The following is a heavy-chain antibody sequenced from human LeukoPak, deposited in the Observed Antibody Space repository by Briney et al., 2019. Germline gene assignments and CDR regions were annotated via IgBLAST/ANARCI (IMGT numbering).Heavy chain of an antibody. CDR2: INPNCGGT. CDR1: GYTFTGYY. CDR3: ARVKEIAAALDY. D-gene: IGHD6-13*01. V-gene: IGHV1-2*06. Sequence: GASVKVSCKASGYTFTGYYMYWVRQAPGRGLEWMGRINPNCGGTNYAQKFQGRVTMTRDTSISTAYMELSRLRSDDTAVYYCARVKEIAAALDYWGQGTLVTVSS. J-gene: IGHJ4*02.